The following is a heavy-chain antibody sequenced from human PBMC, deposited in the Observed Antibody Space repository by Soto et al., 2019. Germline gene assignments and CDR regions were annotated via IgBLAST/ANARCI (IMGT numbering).Heavy chain of an antibody. V-gene: IGHV3-33*01. D-gene: IGHD2-2*01. CDR2: IWYDGSNK. CDR1: GFTFSSYG. CDR3: ARGLDCSSTSCYLVAFDI. J-gene: IGHJ3*02. Sequence: PGGSLRLSCAASGFTFSSYGMHWVRQAPGKGLEWVAVIWYDGSNKYYADSVKGRFTISRDNSKNTLYLQMNSLRAEDTAVYYCARGLDCSSTSCYLVAFDIWGQATMVTVSS.